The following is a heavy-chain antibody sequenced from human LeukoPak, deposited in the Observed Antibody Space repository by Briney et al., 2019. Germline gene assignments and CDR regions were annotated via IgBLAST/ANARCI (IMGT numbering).Heavy chain of an antibody. Sequence: SETLSLTCAVYGGSFSGYYWSWIRQPPGKGLEWIGSIYYSGSTYYNPSLKSRVTISVDTSKNQFSLKLSSVTAADTAVYYCARDPDYYDSSGFDGEGFDPWGQGTLVTVSS. V-gene: IGHV4-34*01. CDR2: IYYSGST. CDR1: GGSFSGYY. CDR3: ARDPDYYDSSGFDGEGFDP. D-gene: IGHD3-22*01. J-gene: IGHJ5*02.